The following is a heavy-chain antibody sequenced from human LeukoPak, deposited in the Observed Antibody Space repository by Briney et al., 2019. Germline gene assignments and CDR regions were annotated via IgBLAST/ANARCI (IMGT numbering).Heavy chain of an antibody. D-gene: IGHD3-10*01. CDR2: IDEDGTEK. CDR1: GFSFRSFW. V-gene: IGHV3-7*01. Sequence: GGSLRLSCAASGFSFRSFWMSWVRQAPGKGLEWVANIDEDGTEKNYVDSVQGRFTISRDNAKNMVYLQMNSLRDDDTAIYYCTRAITYFYGSVTYDWFDSWGQGTRVTVSS. CDR3: TRAITYFYGSVTYDWFDS. J-gene: IGHJ5*01.